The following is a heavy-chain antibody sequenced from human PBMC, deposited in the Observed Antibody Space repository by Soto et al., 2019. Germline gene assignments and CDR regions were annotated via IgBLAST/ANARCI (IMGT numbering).Heavy chain of an antibody. Sequence: SETLSLTCTVSGGSISSSSYYWGWIRQPPGKGLEWIGSIYYSGSTYYNPSLKSRVTISVDTSKNQFSLKLSSVTAADTAVYYCASVSSYSLSEWELLRSYFDYWGQGTLVTVSS. CDR1: GGSISSSSYY. CDR3: ASVSSYSLSEWELLRSYFDY. D-gene: IGHD1-26*01. CDR2: IYYSGST. J-gene: IGHJ4*02. V-gene: IGHV4-39*01.